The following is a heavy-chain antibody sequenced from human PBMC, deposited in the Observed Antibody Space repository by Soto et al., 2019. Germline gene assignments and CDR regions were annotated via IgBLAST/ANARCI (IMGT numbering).Heavy chain of an antibody. Sequence: GESLKISCKGSGYSFTSYWIGWVRQMPGKGLEWMGIIYPGDSDTRYSPSFQGQVTISADKSISTAYLQWSSLKASDTAMYYCARSAVVPAAIPGGYYYYGMDVWGQGTTVSVSS. J-gene: IGHJ6*02. CDR3: ARSAVVPAAIPGGYYYYGMDV. CDR2: IYPGDSDT. V-gene: IGHV5-51*01. D-gene: IGHD2-2*02. CDR1: GYSFTSYW.